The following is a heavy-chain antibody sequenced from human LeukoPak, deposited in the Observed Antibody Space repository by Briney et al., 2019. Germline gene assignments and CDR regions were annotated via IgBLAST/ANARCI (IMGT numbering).Heavy chain of an antibody. CDR2: IIPILGIA. Sequence: GASVKVSCKASGGAFSSYAISWVRQAPGQGLEWMGRIIPILGIANYAQKFQGRVTITADKSTSTAYMELSSLKSEDTAVYYCARARSGDSSGPQTYYFDYRGQGTLVTVSS. CDR3: ARARSGDSSGPQTYYFDY. CDR1: GGAFSSYA. D-gene: IGHD3-22*01. J-gene: IGHJ4*02. V-gene: IGHV1-69*04.